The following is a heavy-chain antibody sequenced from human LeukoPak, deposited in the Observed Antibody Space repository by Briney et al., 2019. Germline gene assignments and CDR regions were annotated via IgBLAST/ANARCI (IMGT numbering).Heavy chain of an antibody. CDR1: GCTFTSYG. CDR3: ARGTYSSSWYWFDP. V-gene: IGHV1-18*01. J-gene: IGHJ5*02. Sequence: VASVKVSCKASGCTFTSYGISWVRQAPGQGLEWMGWISAYNGNTNYAQKLQGRVTMTTDTSTSTAYMELRSLRSDDTAVYYCARGTYSSSWYWFDPWGQGTLVTVSS. CDR2: ISAYNGNT. D-gene: IGHD6-13*01.